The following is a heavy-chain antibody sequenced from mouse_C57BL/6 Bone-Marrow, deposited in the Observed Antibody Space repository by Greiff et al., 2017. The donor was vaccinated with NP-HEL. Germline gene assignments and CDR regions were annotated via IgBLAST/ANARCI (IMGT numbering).Heavy chain of an antibody. D-gene: IGHD2-1*01. J-gene: IGHJ2*01. CDR3: ARGGIYYGNYGYFDY. CDR1: GYTFTSYG. CDR2: IYPRSGNT. Sequence: VNLVESGAELARPGASVKLSCKASGYTFTSYGISWVKQRTGQGLEWIGEIYPRSGNTYYNEKFKGKATLTADKSSSTAYMELRSLTSEDSAVYFCARGGIYYGNYGYFDYWGQGTTLTVSS. V-gene: IGHV1-81*01.